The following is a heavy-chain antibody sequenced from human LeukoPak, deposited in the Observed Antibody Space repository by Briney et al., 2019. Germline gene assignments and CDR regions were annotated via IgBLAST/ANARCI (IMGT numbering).Heavy chain of an antibody. Sequence: SVKVSCKASGGTFSSYAISWVRQAPGQGLEWMGGIIPIFGTANYAQKFQGRVTITADKSTSTAYMELSSLRSEDTAVYYCARDPHDIVVVPAAIPFDNWFDPWGQGTLVTVSS. J-gene: IGHJ5*02. CDR2: IIPIFGTA. CDR1: GGTFSSYA. CDR3: ARDPHDIVVVPAAIPFDNWFDP. D-gene: IGHD2-2*01. V-gene: IGHV1-69*06.